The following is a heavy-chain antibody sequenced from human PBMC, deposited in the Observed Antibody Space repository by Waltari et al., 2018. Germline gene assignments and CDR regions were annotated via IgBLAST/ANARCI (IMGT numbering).Heavy chain of an antibody. Sequence: EVQLVESGGGLVQPGGSLRLSCAASGFTFSGFSMHWVRQGPGKGLDWISYIGLGGGPVHYADSVKGRFTIFRDNDKNSLYLEMNSLRAEDTGLYYCARGSAAGIASWGQGTLVTVSS. CDR3: ARGSAAGIAS. CDR2: IGLGGGPV. V-gene: IGHV3-48*01. CDR1: GFTFSGFS. D-gene: IGHD6-13*01. J-gene: IGHJ5*01.